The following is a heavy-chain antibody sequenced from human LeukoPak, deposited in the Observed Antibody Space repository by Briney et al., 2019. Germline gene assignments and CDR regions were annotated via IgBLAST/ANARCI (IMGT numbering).Heavy chain of an antibody. D-gene: IGHD6-19*01. CDR2: ISYDGSNK. Sequence: GRSLRLSCAASGFTFSSYGRHWVRQAPGKGLEWVAVISYDGSNKYYADSVKGRFTISRDNSKNTLYLQMNSLRAEDTAVYYCAKDSGIAVVAYYHYGMDVWGQGTTVTVSS. CDR3: AKDSGIAVVAYYHYGMDV. V-gene: IGHV3-30*18. CDR1: GFTFSSYG. J-gene: IGHJ6*02.